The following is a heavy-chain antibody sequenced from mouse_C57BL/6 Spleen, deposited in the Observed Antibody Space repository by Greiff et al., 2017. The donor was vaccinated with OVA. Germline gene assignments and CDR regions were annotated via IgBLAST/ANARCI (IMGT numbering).Heavy chain of an antibody. CDR3: ARITTVVATGYFDV. Sequence: QVQLQQPGAELVKPGASVKMSCKASGYTFTSYWITWVKQRPGQGLEWIGDIYPGSGSTNYNEKFKSKATLTVDTSSSTAYMQLSSLTSEDSAVYYGARITTVVATGYFDVWGTGTTVTVSS. J-gene: IGHJ1*03. D-gene: IGHD1-1*01. CDR1: GYTFTSYW. V-gene: IGHV1-55*01. CDR2: IYPGSGST.